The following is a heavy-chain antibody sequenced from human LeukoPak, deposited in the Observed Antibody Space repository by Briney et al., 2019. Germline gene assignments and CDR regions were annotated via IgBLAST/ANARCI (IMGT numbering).Heavy chain of an antibody. Sequence: PGGSLRLSCAASGFTFSSYAMHWVRQAPGKGLEWVAVISYDGSNKYYADSVKGRFTFSRDNSKNTLYLQMNSLRAEDTAVYYCARVSRWEHLDYWGQGTLVTVSS. D-gene: IGHD1-26*01. V-gene: IGHV3-30-3*01. J-gene: IGHJ4*02. CDR2: ISYDGSNK. CDR1: GFTFSSYA. CDR3: ARVSRWEHLDY.